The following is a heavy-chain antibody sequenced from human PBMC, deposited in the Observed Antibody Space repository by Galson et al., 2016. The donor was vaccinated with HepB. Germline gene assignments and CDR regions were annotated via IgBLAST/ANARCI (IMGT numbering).Heavy chain of an antibody. J-gene: IGHJ5*02. CDR1: GFTFNTYA. CDR2: ISAGGGGT. CDR3: GTESYLKGHSIVVAAPSQT. D-gene: IGHD2-15*01. V-gene: IGHV3-23*01. Sequence: SLRLSCAASGFTFNTYAMNWVRQAPGKGLEWVSGISAGGGGTYYADSVQGRFTISRDNSKNTVFLEMNSLRAEDTAVYYCGTESYLKGHSIVVAAPSQTWGRGTLVTVSS.